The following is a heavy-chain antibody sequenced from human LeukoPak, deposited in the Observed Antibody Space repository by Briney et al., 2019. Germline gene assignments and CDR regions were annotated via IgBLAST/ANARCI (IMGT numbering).Heavy chain of an antibody. D-gene: IGHD1-26*01. CDR3: ARDVGPYGGSPGGD. J-gene: IGHJ4*02. V-gene: IGHV3-74*01. CDR2: IKTDGSES. Sequence: GGSLRLSCEASGFIFNSFWMHWVRQGPGKGLVWVARIKTDGSESSYADFVRGRFVISRDNARNTLFLQKDSLRDDDTAVYFCARDVGPYGGSPGGDWGLGTLVTVSS. CDR1: GFIFNSFW.